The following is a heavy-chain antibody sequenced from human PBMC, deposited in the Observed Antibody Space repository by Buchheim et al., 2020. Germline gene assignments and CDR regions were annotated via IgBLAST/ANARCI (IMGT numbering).Heavy chain of an antibody. J-gene: IGHJ4*02. CDR2: ISGSGGST. Sequence: EVQLLESGGGLVQPGGSLRLSCAASGFTFSSYAMSWVRQAPGKGLEWVSAISGSGGSTYYADSVQGRFTISRDNSKNTPYPQMNSLRAEDTAVYYCAKAPPQSGSYYPNTYFDYWGQGTL. D-gene: IGHD1-26*01. CDR3: AKAPPQSGSYYPNTYFDY. V-gene: IGHV3-23*01. CDR1: GFTFSSYA.